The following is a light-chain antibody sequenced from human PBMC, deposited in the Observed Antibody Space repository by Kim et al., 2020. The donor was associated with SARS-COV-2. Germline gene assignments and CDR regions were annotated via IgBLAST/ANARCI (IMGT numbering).Light chain of an antibody. CDR3: QVWDNTGDHPV. Sequence: APGKTARRHCGGNYSGGKSVHWYQKKPGQAPVMVIYYDSDRPSGIPERFSGSNSGNRATLSISRVEAGDEADYYCQVWDNTGDHPVFGGGTQLTVL. CDR2: YDS. J-gene: IGLJ3*02. CDR1: YSGGKS. V-gene: IGLV3-21*04.